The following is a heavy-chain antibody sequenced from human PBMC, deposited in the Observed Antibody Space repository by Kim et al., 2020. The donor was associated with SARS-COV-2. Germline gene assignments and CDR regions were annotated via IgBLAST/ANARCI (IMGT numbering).Heavy chain of an antibody. Sequence: NYTPSLKSRVTISVDTSKNQFSLKLSSVTAADTAVYYCARDTERADAFDIWGQGTMVTVSS. V-gene: IGHV4-34*01. CDR3: ARDTERADAFDI. J-gene: IGHJ3*02.